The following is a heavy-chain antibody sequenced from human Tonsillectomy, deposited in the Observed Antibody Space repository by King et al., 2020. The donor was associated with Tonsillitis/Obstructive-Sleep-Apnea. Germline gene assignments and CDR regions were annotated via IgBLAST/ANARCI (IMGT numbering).Heavy chain of an antibody. CDR2: INHSGST. Sequence: VQLPQWGAGLLKPSETLSLTCTVYGGSFSGYYWSWIRQPPGKGLEWIGEINHSGSTNYNPSLKSRVTISVDTSKNQFSLKLSSVTAADTAVYYCVAYYYYYGMDVWGQGTTVTVSS. CDR3: VAYYYYYGMDV. CDR1: GGSFSGYY. J-gene: IGHJ6*02. V-gene: IGHV4-34*01.